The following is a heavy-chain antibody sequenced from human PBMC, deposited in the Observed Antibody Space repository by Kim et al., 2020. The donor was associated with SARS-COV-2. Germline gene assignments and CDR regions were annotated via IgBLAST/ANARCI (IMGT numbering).Heavy chain of an antibody. D-gene: IGHD6-13*01. V-gene: IGHV1-69*13. J-gene: IGHJ5*02. CDR2: IIPIFGTA. CDR1: GGTFSSYA. CDR3: ASPGAAAGTGWFDP. Sequence: SVKVSCKASGGTFSSYAISWVRQAPGQGLEWMGGIIPIFGTANYAQKFQGRVTITADESTSTAYMELSSLRSEDTAVYYCASPGAAAGTGWFDPWGQGTLVTVSS.